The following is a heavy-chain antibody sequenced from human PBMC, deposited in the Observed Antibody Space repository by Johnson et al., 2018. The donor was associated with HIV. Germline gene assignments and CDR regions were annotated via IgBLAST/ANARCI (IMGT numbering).Heavy chain of an antibody. Sequence: QVQLVESGGGLVQPGGSLRLSCAASGFTFSSYGMHWVRQAPGKGLEWVSNINWNGANTGYAGSVEGRFTISRDNSKNTRYLQMNSLRAEDTAVHYCAKVRYYDRDAFDIWGPGTLVTVSP. CDR1: GFTFSSYG. V-gene: IGHV3-NL1*01. D-gene: IGHD3-22*01. CDR2: INWNGANT. CDR3: AKVRYYDRDAFDI. J-gene: IGHJ3*02.